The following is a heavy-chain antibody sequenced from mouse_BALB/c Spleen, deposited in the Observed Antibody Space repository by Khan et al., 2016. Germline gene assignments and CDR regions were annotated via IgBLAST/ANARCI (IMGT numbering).Heavy chain of an antibody. V-gene: IGHV1S81*02. J-gene: IGHJ1*01. D-gene: IGHD1-1*01. CDR2: INPSNGGT. CDR1: GYTFTSYY. Sequence: QVQLQQPGAELVKPGASVKLSCKASGYTFTSYYMYWVKQRPGQGLEWIGGINPSNGGTNFNEKFKSKATLTVDKSSSTAYMQLSSLTSEDSAVYCCTRGGGSSLYWYFDVWGAGTTVTVSS. CDR3: TRGGGSSLYWYFDV.